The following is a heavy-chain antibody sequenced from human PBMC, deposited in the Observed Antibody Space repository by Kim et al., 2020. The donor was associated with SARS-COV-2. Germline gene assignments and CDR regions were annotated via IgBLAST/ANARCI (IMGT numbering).Heavy chain of an antibody. CDR2: INHSGST. CDR3: ARVSRFRIQLWRGETFDY. CDR1: GGSFSGYY. D-gene: IGHD5-18*01. J-gene: IGHJ4*02. Sequence: SETLSLTCAVYGGSFSGYYWSWIRQPPGKGLEWIGEINHSGSTNYNPSLKSRVTISVDTSKNQFSLKLSSVTAADTAVYYCARVSRFRIQLWRGETFDYWGQGTLVTVSS. V-gene: IGHV4-34*01.